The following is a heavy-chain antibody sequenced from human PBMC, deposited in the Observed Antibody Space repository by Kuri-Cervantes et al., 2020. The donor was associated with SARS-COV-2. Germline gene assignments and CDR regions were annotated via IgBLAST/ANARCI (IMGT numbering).Heavy chain of an antibody. CDR3: AKEYCYDSSGSLVY. J-gene: IGHJ4*02. V-gene: IGHV3-30*18. Sequence: GGSLRLSCAASGFTFNSYDIHWVRQAPGKGLEWVALISYGGINKYYADAVEGRFTISRDNSKNTLYLQMNSLRAEDTAVYYCAKEYCYDSSGSLVYWGQGTLVTVSS. CDR2: ISYGGINK. D-gene: IGHD3-22*01. CDR1: GFTFNSYD.